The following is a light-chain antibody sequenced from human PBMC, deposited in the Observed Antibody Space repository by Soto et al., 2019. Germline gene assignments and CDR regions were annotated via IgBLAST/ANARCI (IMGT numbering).Light chain of an antibody. V-gene: IGLV1-40*01. CDR2: GNS. CDR3: QSYDSSLSDV. CDR1: SSNIGAGYD. Sequence: QSVLTRPPSVSGAPGQRVTISCTGNSSNIGAGYDVHWYQQLPGTAPKLLIYGNSNRPSGVPDRFSGSKSGTSASLAITGLQAEDEADYYCQSYDSSLSDVFGTGTKVTVL. J-gene: IGLJ1*01.